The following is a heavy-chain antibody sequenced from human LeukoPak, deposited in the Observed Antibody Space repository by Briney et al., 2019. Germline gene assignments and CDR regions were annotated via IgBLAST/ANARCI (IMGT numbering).Heavy chain of an antibody. CDR1: GFTFSSYA. D-gene: IGHD6-13*01. CDR2: ISGSGGST. V-gene: IGHV3-23*01. Sequence: GGSLRLSCAPSGFTFSSYAMSWVRQAPVKGLEWVSAISGSGGSTYYADSVKGRFTISRDNSKNTLYLQMNSLRAEDTALYYCAKAISSWYLFDYWGQGTLVTVSS. CDR3: AKAISSWYLFDY. J-gene: IGHJ4*02.